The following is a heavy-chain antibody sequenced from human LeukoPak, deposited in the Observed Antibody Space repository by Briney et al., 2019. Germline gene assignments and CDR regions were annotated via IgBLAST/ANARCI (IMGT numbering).Heavy chain of an antibody. CDR2: ISWNGGSP. D-gene: IGHD5-18*01. CDR1: GFTFDDYG. V-gene: IGHV3-20*04. J-gene: IGHJ4*02. CDR3: ARGYTYGVDY. Sequence: GGSLRLSCAASGFTFDDYGMSWVRQAPGKGLEWVSGISWNGGSPGYANSVKGRFTISRDNARNSLYLQMNSLRGEDTAFYYCARGYTYGVDYWGPGTLVTASS.